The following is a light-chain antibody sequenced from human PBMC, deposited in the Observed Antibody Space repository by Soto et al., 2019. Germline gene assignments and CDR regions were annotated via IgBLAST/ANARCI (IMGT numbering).Light chain of an antibody. CDR2: DVS. Sequence: EIVLTQSPATLYLSPGERATLSCRASQRVNDFLAWYQQKPGQGPRLLIYDVSDRATGIPLRFSGSGSGTDFTLTISSLEPEDFAVYYCQQRSTWPPSFGPGTKVDRK. J-gene: IGKJ3*01. CDR3: QQRSTWPPS. CDR1: QRVNDF. V-gene: IGKV3-11*01.